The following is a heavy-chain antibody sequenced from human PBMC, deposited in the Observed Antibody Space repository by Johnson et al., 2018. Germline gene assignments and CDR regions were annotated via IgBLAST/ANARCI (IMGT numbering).Heavy chain of an antibody. J-gene: IGHJ3*02. V-gene: IGHV3-30-3*01. CDR2: LSYDGGNK. CDR1: GFIFSTFA. Sequence: QVQLGQGGGGVVQPGRSLTLSCTAWGFIFSTFAMHWVHRAPGKGLAWMAVLSYDGGNKYYADSVKGRFTITRDNVKNTLYLQMDSLRTEDTDVYYCARDFLGLAGSAFDIWGQGTLVTVSS. CDR3: ARDFLGLAGSAFDI. D-gene: IGHD6-19*01.